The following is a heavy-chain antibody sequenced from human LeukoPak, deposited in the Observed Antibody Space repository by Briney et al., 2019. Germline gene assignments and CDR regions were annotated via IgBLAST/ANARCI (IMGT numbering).Heavy chain of an antibody. CDR3: ARDLEGYDSSGYYYGRYFDY. J-gene: IGHJ4*02. CDR1: RGTFTSYA. D-gene: IGHD3-22*01. CDR2: IFPIFGTA. Sequence: ASLRVSSKASRGTFTSYAISWGRQAPGQGLEWRGGIFPIFGTANYTQKFQGRVTITADKSTSTAYMELSSLRSEDTAVYYCARDLEGYDSSGYYYGRYFDYWGQGTLVTVSS. V-gene: IGHV1-69*06.